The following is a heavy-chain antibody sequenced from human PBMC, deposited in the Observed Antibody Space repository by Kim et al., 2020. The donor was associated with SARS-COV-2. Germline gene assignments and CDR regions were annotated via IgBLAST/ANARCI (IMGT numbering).Heavy chain of an antibody. CDR3: ARSAGRGSVRQFDN. CDR1: SDSMSSYY. J-gene: IGHJ4*02. CDR2: IYYSGNT. D-gene: IGHD6-19*01. Sequence: SETLSLTCAISSDSMSSYYWSWIRHLPGRGLEWIGYIYYSGNTDYNPSLKSRVSISWDTSKGHFSLYVTSLTAADTAGYYCARSAGRGSVRQFDNWGPG. V-gene: IGHV4-59*01.